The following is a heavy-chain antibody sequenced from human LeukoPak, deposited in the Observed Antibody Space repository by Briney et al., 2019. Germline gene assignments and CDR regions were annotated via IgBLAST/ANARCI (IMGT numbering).Heavy chain of an antibody. D-gene: IGHD6-19*01. Sequence: GGSLRLSCAASGFTFDDYAIHWVRQAPGKGLEWVSGISWNSDNIRYADSVKGRFTISRDNAKNSLYLQMNSLRAEDTALYYCAKSINSGCSAVIDYRGQGTLVTVSS. CDR3: AKSINSGCSAVIDY. J-gene: IGHJ4*02. CDR2: ISWNSDNI. CDR1: GFTFDDYA. V-gene: IGHV3-9*01.